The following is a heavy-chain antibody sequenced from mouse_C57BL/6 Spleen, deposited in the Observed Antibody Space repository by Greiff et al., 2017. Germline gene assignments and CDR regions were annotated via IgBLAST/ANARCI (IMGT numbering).Heavy chain of an antibody. Sequence: EVKVVESGGGLVQPKGSLKLSCAASGFTFNTYAMHWVRQAPGTGLEWVARISSKSSNYATYYADSVKDRFTISSDNSQSMRYLQMNNLKTEDTAMYCCVRDGYGNYLDYGGQGTTLTVSS. D-gene: IGHD2-1*01. CDR2: ISSKSSNYAT. CDR1: GFTFNTYA. CDR3: VRDGYGNYLDY. J-gene: IGHJ2*01. V-gene: IGHV10-3*01.